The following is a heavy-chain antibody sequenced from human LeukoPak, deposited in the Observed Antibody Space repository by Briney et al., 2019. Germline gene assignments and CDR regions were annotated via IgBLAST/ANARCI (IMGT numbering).Heavy chain of an antibody. Sequence: GGSLRLSCAASGSTFSSYWMSWVRQAPGKGPEWVANIRQDGSEAFYVDSVKGRFTMSRDNARNSLSLQMDSLRAEDTAVYYCARDPSLYCSGGSCPPYYFDYWGQGTLVTVSS. CDR1: GSTFSSYW. D-gene: IGHD2-15*01. J-gene: IGHJ4*02. CDR3: ARDPSLYCSGGSCPPYYFDY. V-gene: IGHV3-7*01. CDR2: IRQDGSEA.